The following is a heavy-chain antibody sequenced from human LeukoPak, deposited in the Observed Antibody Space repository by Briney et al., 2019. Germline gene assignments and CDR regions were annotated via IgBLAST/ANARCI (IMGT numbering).Heavy chain of an antibody. V-gene: IGHV1-18*01. CDR3: ARDMVRDYYYGMDV. CDR1: GYTLTSYG. CDR2: INTYNGDT. Sequence: ASVKVSCKASGYTLTSYGISWVRQAPGQGLVWMGWINTYNGDTDYAQKLQGRVTMTTDTSTSTAYMELRSLRSDDTAVYYCARDMVRDYYYGMDVWGQGTTVTVSS. D-gene: IGHD3-10*01. J-gene: IGHJ6*02.